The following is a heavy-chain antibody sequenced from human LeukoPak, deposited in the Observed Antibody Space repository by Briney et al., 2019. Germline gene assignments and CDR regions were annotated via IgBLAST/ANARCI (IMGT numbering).Heavy chain of an antibody. CDR3: AKAVSAYYFDY. CDR2: ISGSGGST. D-gene: IGHD6-19*01. V-gene: IGHV3-23*01. Sequence: GGSLTLSCAASGLTLTTYAMSWLPQPPGKALEWVSAISGSGGSTYYADSVKGRFTISRDNSKNTLYLQMNSLRTEDTAVYYCAKAVSAYYFDYWGQGTLVTVSS. CDR1: GLTLTTYA. J-gene: IGHJ4*02.